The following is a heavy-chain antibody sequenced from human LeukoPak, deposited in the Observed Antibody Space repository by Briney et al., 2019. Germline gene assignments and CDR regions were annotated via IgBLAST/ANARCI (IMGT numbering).Heavy chain of an antibody. CDR1: GYSFTSYW. D-gene: IGHD3-22*01. CDR2: IYPGDSDT. V-gene: IGHV5-51*07. Sequence: GESLKISCKGSGYSFTSYWIAWVHQMPGKGLEWMGIIYPGDSDTRYSPSFQGQVTISADKSISTAYLQWSSLKASDTAMYYCARGGDYYDSSGYYGGWGQGTLVTVSS. CDR3: ARGGDYYDSSGYYGG. J-gene: IGHJ4*02.